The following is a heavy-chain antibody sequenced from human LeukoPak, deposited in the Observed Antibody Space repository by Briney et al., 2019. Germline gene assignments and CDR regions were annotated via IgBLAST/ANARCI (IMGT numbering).Heavy chain of an antibody. Sequence: PGGTLRLSCAASGFTFSSYGMSWVRQAPGKGLEWVSAISGSGGSTYYADSVKGRFTISRDNSKNTLYLQMNSLRAEDTAVYYCAGYDSSGYYSDYWGQGTLVTVSS. V-gene: IGHV3-23*01. D-gene: IGHD3-22*01. CDR1: GFTFSSYG. J-gene: IGHJ4*02. CDR2: ISGSGGST. CDR3: AGYDSSGYYSDY.